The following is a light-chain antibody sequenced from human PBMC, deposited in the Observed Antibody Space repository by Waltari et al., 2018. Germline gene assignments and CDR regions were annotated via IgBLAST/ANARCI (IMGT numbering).Light chain of an antibody. J-gene: IGLJ2*01. CDR1: PSDSSVYND. CDR3: SSYRSGSTLV. Sequence: QSALTQPASVSGSPGQSIPISCTGTPSDSSVYNDVSWYQQHPGKITKVIIYHVSNRPSGISTRFSGSKSGNTASLTISGLQAEDEADYYCSSYRSGSTLVFGGGTKVTVL. V-gene: IGLV2-14*01. CDR2: HVS.